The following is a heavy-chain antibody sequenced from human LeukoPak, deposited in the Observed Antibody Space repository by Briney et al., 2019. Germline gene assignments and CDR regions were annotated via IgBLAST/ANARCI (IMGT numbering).Heavy chain of an antibody. CDR3: AKDNYYGSGSYYSFLYGMDV. CDR1: GFTFSSYG. Sequence: GRSLRLSCAASGFTFSSYGMHWVRQAPGKGLEWVAVISYDGSNKYYADSVKGRFTISRDSSKNTLYLQMNSLRAEDTAVYYCAKDNYYGSGSYYSFLYGMDVWGKGTTVTVSS. J-gene: IGHJ6*04. D-gene: IGHD3-10*01. CDR2: ISYDGSNK. V-gene: IGHV3-30*18.